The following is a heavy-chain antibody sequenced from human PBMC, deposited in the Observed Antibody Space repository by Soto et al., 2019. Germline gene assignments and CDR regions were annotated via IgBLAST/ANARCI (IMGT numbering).Heavy chain of an antibody. J-gene: IGHJ4*02. CDR2: ISGIGDST. D-gene: IGHD3-10*01. Sequence: EVQLVESGGGLVQPGGSLRLSCAASGFTFSSYAMHWVRQAPGKGLEYVSVISGIGDSTYYANSVKGRFTISRDNSKNTRYLQMGSLRAEDMAVYYCARRGYGLYFDYWGQGTLVTVSS. CDR1: GFTFSSYA. CDR3: ARRGYGLYFDY. V-gene: IGHV3-64*01.